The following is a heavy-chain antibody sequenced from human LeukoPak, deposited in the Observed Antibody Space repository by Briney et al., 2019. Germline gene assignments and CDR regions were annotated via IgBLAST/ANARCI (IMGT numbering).Heavy chain of an antibody. CDR3: ARDALSSIAAAYYYMDV. V-gene: IGHV6-1*01. CDR1: GDSVSSNSAA. D-gene: IGHD6-13*01. CDR2: TYYRSKWYN. J-gene: IGHJ6*03. Sequence: SQTLSLTCAISGDSVSSNSAAWNWIRQSPSRGLEWLGRTYYRSKWYNDYAVSVKSRITINPDTSKNQFSLQLNSVAPEDTAVYYCARDALSSIAAAYYYMDVWGKGTTVTVSS.